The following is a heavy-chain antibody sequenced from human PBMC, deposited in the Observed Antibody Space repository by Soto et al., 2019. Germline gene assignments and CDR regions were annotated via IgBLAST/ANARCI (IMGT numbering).Heavy chain of an antibody. CDR3: AHHYDSSGYYIFDY. Sequence: GWSLRLSCAASGFTFSSYAMSWVRQAPGKGLEWVSAISGSGGSTCYADSVKGRFTISRDNSKSTLYLQRNSLRAEDTAVFYCAHHYDSSGYYIFDYWGQGTLVTVSS. J-gene: IGHJ4*02. D-gene: IGHD3-22*01. V-gene: IGHV3-23*01. CDR1: GFTFSSYA. CDR2: ISGSGGST.